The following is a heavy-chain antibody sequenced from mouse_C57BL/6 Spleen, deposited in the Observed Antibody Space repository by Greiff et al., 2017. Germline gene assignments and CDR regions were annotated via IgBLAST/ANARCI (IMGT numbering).Heavy chain of an antibody. J-gene: IGHJ3*01. V-gene: IGHV1-52*01. D-gene: IGHD1-1*01. CDR1: GYTFTSYW. Sequence: QVQLQQSGAELVRPGSSVKLSCKASGYTFTSYWMHWVKQRPIQGLEWIGNIDPSDSETHYNQKFKDKATLTVDKSSSTAYMQLSSLTSEDSAVYYCARWYYGSFAYWGQGTLVTVSA. CDR3: ARWYYGSFAY. CDR2: IDPSDSET.